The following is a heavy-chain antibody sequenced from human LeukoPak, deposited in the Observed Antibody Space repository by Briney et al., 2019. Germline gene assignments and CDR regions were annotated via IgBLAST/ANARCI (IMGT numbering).Heavy chain of an antibody. J-gene: IGHJ1*01. CDR2: IYSGGST. V-gene: IGHV3-53*01. CDR3: ARGPPTAQYFQH. Sequence: GGSLRLSCAASGFTVSSNYMSWVRQAPGKGLEWVSVIYSGGSTYHAASVKGRFTSSRDNSKNTLYLQMDSLRAEDTAVYYCARGPPTAQYFQHWGQGTLVTVSS. D-gene: IGHD1-1*01. CDR1: GFTVSSNY.